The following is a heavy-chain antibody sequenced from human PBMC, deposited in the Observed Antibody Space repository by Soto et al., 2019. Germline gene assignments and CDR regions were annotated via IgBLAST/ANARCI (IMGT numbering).Heavy chain of an antibody. CDR3: ARETTKYSGYSNWFDP. J-gene: IGHJ5*02. D-gene: IGHD5-12*01. V-gene: IGHV4-59*01. CDR2: IYYSGST. Sequence: PETLSLTCTVSGGSISSYYWSWIRQPPGKGLEWIGYIYYSGSTNYNPSLKSRVTISVDTSKNQFSLKLSSVTAADTAVYYCARETTKYSGYSNWFDPWGQGTLVTVSS. CDR1: GGSISSYY.